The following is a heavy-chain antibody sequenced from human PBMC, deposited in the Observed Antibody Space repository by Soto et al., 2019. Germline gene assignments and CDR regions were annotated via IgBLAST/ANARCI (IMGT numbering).Heavy chain of an antibody. J-gene: IGHJ6*02. Sequence: QVQLVQSGAEVKKPGSSVKVSCKASGGTFSSYAISWVRQAPGQGLEWMGGIIPIFGTANYAQKFQGRVMITADESTSTAYMELSRLRSEDTAVYYCARDIYGAQGPFAYMDVWGQGTTVTVSS. V-gene: IGHV1-69*12. CDR2: IIPIFGTA. CDR1: GGTFSSYA. CDR3: ARDIYGAQGPFAYMDV. D-gene: IGHD4-17*01.